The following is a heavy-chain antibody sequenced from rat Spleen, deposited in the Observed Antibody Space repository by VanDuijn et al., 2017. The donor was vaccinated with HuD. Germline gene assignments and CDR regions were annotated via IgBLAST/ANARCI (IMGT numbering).Heavy chain of an antibody. CDR2: MWSGGNT. CDR3: AREVLTGRGYYFDY. D-gene: IGHD5-1*01. CDR1: GFSLTRYT. V-gene: IGHV2-45*01. J-gene: IGHJ2*01. Sequence: QVQLKESGPGLVQPSETRSLTCTVSGFSLTRYTEHRVRQPPGKGLEWMGVMWSGGNTDYHSALKSRLSISRDTSKNQVFLKMNSLQSEDTTTYYCAREVLTGRGYYFDYWGQGVMVTVSS.